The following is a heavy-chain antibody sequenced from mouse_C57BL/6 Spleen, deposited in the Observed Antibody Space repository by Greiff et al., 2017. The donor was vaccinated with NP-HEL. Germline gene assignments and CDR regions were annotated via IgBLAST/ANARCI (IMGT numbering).Heavy chain of an antibody. CDR1: GYTFTSYW. CDR2: IHPNSGST. Sequence: QVQLQQPGAELVKPGASVKLSCKASGYTFTSYWMHWVKQRPGQGLEWIGMIHPNSGSTNYNEKFKSKATLTVDKSSSTAYMQLSSLTSEDSAVYYCPRMVYGYYAMDYWGQGTSVTVSS. V-gene: IGHV1-64*01. D-gene: IGHD1-1*02. CDR3: PRMVYGYYAMDY. J-gene: IGHJ4*01.